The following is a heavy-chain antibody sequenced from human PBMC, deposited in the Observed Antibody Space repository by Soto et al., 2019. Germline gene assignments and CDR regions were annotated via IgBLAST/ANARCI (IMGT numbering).Heavy chain of an antibody. Sequence: PSETLSLTCAVSGCSISSGGYSWSWIRQPPGKGLEWIGYIYHSGSTYYNPSLKSRVTISVDRSKNQFSLKLSSVTAADTAVYYCARLGGSYAVPHFDYWGQGTLVTVSS. CDR1: GCSISSGGYS. J-gene: IGHJ4*02. D-gene: IGHD1-26*01. CDR3: ARLGGSYAVPHFDY. V-gene: IGHV4-30-2*01. CDR2: IYHSGST.